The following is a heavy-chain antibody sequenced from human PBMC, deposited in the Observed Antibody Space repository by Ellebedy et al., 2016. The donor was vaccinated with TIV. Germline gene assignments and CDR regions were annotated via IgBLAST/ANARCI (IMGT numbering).Heavy chain of an antibody. Sequence: GESLKISCAASGFTFSGYSMNWVRQAPGKGLEWVSYISSSSNSIYYADSVKGRFTISRDNPKNSLYLQMNSLRAEDTAVYYCARDRAVGTMDAFDIWGQGTMVTVSS. CDR2: ISSSSNSI. J-gene: IGHJ3*02. D-gene: IGHD6-19*01. CDR1: GFTFSGYS. V-gene: IGHV3-48*01. CDR3: ARDRAVGTMDAFDI.